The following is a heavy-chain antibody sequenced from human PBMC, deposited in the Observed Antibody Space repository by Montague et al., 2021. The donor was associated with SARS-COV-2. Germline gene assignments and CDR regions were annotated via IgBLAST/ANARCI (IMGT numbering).Heavy chain of an antibody. CDR2: IDWDDDK. D-gene: IGHD3-22*01. CDR1: GFSLSTSGMC. J-gene: IGHJ4*02. Sequence: PALVKPTQTLTLTCTFSGFSLSTSGMCASWIRQPPGKALEWLALIDWDDDKYYSTSLKTRLTISKDTSKNQVVLTMTNMDPVDTATYYCARSPGDSSGYCESFFDYWGQGTLVTVSS. V-gene: IGHV2-70*01. CDR3: ARSPGDSSGYCESFFDY.